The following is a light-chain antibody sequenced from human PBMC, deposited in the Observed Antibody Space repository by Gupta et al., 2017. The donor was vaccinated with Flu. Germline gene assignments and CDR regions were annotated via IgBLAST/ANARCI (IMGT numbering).Light chain of an antibody. J-gene: IGLJ1*01. CDR2: EDI. V-gene: IGLV2-23*02. CDR3: CSYAGSDAVWV. CDR1: TSDVGSYNL. Sequence: QSALTQPASVSGSPGPSLTISCTGTTSDVGSYNLVSWYQQHPGKAPRLMIYEDIKRPSGVSNRFSGSKSGNTASLTISGLQAEDEADYYCCSYAGSDAVWVFGTGTKVTVL.